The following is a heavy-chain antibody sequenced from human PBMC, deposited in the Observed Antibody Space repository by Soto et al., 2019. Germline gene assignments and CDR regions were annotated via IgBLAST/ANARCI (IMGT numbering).Heavy chain of an antibody. D-gene: IGHD6-6*01. CDR3: ARGIISSSSVYYYYGMDV. Sequence: GASVKVSCKASGYTFTGYYMHWVRQAPGQGLEWMGWINPNSGGTNYAQKFQGWVTMTRDTSISTAYMELSRLRSDGTAVYYCARGIISSSSVYYYYGMDVWGQGTTVTVSS. J-gene: IGHJ6*02. V-gene: IGHV1-2*04. CDR1: GYTFTGYY. CDR2: INPNSGGT.